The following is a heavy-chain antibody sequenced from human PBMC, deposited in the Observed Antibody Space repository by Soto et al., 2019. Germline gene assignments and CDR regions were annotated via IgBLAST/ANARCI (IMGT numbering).Heavy chain of an antibody. D-gene: IGHD1-20*01. CDR2: IIPIFGTA. CDR3: ARVITGTISGFDY. V-gene: IGHV1-69*13. CDR1: GGTFSSYA. Sequence: SVKVSCKASGGTFSSYAISWVRQAPGQGLEWMGGIIPIFGTANYAQKFQGRVTITADESTSTAYIELSSLRSEDTAVYYCARVITGTISGFDYWGQGTLVTVSS. J-gene: IGHJ4*02.